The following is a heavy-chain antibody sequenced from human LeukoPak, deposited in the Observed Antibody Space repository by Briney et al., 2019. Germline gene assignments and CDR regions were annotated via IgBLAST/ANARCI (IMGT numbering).Heavy chain of an antibody. CDR3: AKNRDGYNYRYFDY. V-gene: IGHV3-23*01. J-gene: IGHJ4*02. CDR2: ISGSGGST. CDR1: GFTFSSYA. Sequence: GGSLTLSCAASGFTFSSYAMSWVRQAPGKGLEWVSAISGSGGSTYYADSVKGRFTISRDSSKNTLYLQMNSLRAEDTAVYYCAKNRDGYNYRYFDYWGQGTLVTVSS. D-gene: IGHD5-24*01.